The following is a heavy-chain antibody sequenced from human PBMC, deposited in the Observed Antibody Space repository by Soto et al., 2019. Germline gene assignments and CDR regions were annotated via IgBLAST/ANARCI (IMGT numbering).Heavy chain of an antibody. CDR1: GYTFTSYD. J-gene: IGHJ5*02. Sequence: ASVKVSCKASGYTFTSYDINWVRQATGQGLEWMGWMNPNSGNTGYAQKFQGRVTMTRNTSISTAYMELSSLRSEDTAVYYCARVAAAANNWFDPWGQGTLVTSPQ. D-gene: IGHD6-13*01. CDR3: ARVAAAANNWFDP. CDR2: MNPNSGNT. V-gene: IGHV1-8*01.